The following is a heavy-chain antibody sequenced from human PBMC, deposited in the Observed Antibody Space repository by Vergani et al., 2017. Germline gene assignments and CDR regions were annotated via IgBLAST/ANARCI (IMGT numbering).Heavy chain of an antibody. J-gene: IGHJ5*02. CDR2: IYYSGST. CDR1: GGSISSGGYY. D-gene: IGHD3-9*01. V-gene: IGHV4-31*03. CDR3: ARGDYDILTGSYNWFDP. Sequence: QVQLQESGPGLVKPSQTLSLTCTVSGGSISSGGYYWSWIRQHPGKGLEWIGYIYYSGSTYYNPSLKSRGTISVDTSKNQFSLKLSSVTAADADVYYCARGDYDILTGSYNWFDPWGQGTLVTVSS.